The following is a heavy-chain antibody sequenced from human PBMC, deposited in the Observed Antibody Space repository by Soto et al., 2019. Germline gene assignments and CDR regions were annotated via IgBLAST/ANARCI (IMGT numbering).Heavy chain of an antibody. Sequence: EVQLVESGGDLIQPGGSLRLSCAASGFTFSSNSMNWVRQAPGKGLEWVSYISSSSTAIYYADSVKGRFTISRDNAKNSLYLQMSSLRAEDTAVYYCATERDYSVHWGQGTLVTVSS. J-gene: IGHJ4*02. V-gene: IGHV3-48*01. CDR1: GFTFSSNS. CDR3: ATERDYSVH. CDR2: ISSSSTAI.